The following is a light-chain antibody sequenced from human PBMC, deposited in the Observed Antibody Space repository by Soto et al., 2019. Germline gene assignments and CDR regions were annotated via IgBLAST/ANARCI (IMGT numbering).Light chain of an antibody. CDR2: GNN. V-gene: IGLV1-40*01. CDR1: SSNIGAGYD. J-gene: IGLJ2*01. Sequence: QSVLTQPPSVSGAPGQRVTISCTGSSSNIGAGYDVHWYQQLPGTAPKLLIYGNNNRPSGVPDRFSGSKSGTSASLAITGLQPEDEADYYCQSYDSSLSGVAFGGGTKLTVL. CDR3: QSYDSSLSGVA.